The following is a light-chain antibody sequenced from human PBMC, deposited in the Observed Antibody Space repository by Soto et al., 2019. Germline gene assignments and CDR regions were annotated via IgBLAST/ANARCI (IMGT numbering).Light chain of an antibody. J-gene: IGKJ4*01. V-gene: IGKV3-11*01. CDR3: QQRSDWPPFLP. CDR2: GGS. CDR1: QSVSSN. Sequence: DSGWTQSTGTLSLSTGERATLSCRASQSVSSNPLAWYQQKPGQAPRLLIYGGSSRATGIPTRFSGSGSGTDFILTITSLEPEDVAVYYCQQRSDWPPFLPFGGVTNADI.